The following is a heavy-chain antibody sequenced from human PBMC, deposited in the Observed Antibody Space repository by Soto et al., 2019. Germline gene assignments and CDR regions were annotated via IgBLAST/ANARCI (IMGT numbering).Heavy chain of an antibody. CDR1: GYSFTSYW. D-gene: IGHD4-4*01. CDR3: ARQSLTTANYYYYYGMDV. Sequence: GESLKISFKGSGYSFTSYWIGWLRHMPGKGLEWMGIIYPGDSDTRYSPSFQGQVTISADKSISTAYLQWSSLKASDTAMYYCARQSLTTANYYYYYGMDVWGQGTTVTVSS. CDR2: IYPGDSDT. V-gene: IGHV5-51*01. J-gene: IGHJ6*02.